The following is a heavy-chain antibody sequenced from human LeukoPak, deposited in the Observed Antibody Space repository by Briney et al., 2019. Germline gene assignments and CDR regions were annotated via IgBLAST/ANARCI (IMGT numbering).Heavy chain of an antibody. Sequence: PGGSLRLSCAASGFTFSNYWMHWVRQAPGKGLVWVSRIKSDGRTTYYADSVQGRFTISRDDAKNTLYPQMNSLRAEDTAVYYCARAGVAVAYFYYFDYWGQGSLVTVSS. V-gene: IGHV3-74*01. D-gene: IGHD6-19*01. CDR2: IKSDGRTT. CDR3: ARAGVAVAYFYYFDY. J-gene: IGHJ4*02. CDR1: GFTFSNYW.